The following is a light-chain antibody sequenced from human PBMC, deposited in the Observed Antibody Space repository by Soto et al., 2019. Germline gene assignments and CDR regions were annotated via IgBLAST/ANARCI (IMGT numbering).Light chain of an antibody. CDR3: SSYTSSDTLV. CDR2: DVN. V-gene: IGLV2-14*03. CDR1: SSDVGYSNH. J-gene: IGLJ3*02. Sequence: QSAPTQPASMSGSPGQSITISCTGASSDVGYSNHVSWYQHHPGKVPKLIIYDVNNRPSGVSDRFSGSKSGNTASLTISGLQSEDDGDYYCSSYTSSDTLVFGGGTQLTVL.